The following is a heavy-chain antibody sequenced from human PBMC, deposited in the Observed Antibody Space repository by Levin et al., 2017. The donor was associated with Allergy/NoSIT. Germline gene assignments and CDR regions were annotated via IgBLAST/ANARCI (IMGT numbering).Heavy chain of an antibody. Sequence: PGESLKISCKASGYTFTSYGISWVRQAPGQGLEWMGWISAYNGNTNYAQKLQGRVTMTTDTSTSTAYMELRSLRSDDTAVYYCARERVVGYYDILTGYYRGEGYGMDVWGQGTTVTVSS. CDR2: ISAYNGNT. CDR3: ARERVVGYYDILTGYYRGEGYGMDV. D-gene: IGHD3-9*01. V-gene: IGHV1-18*01. CDR1: GYTFTSYG. J-gene: IGHJ6*02.